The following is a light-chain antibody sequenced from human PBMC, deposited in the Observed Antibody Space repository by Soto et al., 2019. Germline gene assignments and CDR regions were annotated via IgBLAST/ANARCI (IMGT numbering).Light chain of an antibody. V-gene: IGKV3-20*01. CDR1: QSVSSSY. CDR3: QQGST. J-gene: IGKJ2*01. CDR2: GAS. Sequence: EIVLTQSPGTLSLSPGERATLSCRASQSVSSSYLAWYQQKPGQAPRLLIYGASSRATGIPDRFSGSGSGTGFTLTISRLEPQDFEVYYCQQGSTFGQGTKLEIK.